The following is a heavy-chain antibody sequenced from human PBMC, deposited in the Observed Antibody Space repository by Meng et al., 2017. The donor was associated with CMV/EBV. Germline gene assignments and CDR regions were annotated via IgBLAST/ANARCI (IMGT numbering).Heavy chain of an antibody. J-gene: IGHJ5*02. Sequence: ASVFTFSRYWMHWVRQAPGRGLVWVSRINSDGSSTSYADSVKGRFTISRDNAKNTLYLQMNSLRAEDTAVYYCARDSIAARPGWFDPWGQGTLVTVSS. CDR2: INSDGSST. CDR1: VFTFSRYW. V-gene: IGHV3-74*01. D-gene: IGHD6-6*01. CDR3: ARDSIAARPGWFDP.